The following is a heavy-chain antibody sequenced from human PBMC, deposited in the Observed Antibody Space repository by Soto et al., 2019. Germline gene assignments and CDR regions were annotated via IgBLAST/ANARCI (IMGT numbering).Heavy chain of an antibody. D-gene: IGHD3-3*01. J-gene: IGHJ4*02. V-gene: IGHV1-18*01. CDR3: ARVPKYYDFWSGYPY. Sequence: ASVKVSCKASGYTFTSYGISWVRQAPGQGLEWMGWISAYNGNTNYAQKLQGRVTMTTDTSTSTAYMELRSLRSDDTAVYYCARVPKYYDFWSGYPYWGQGTQVTVSS. CDR2: ISAYNGNT. CDR1: GYTFTSYG.